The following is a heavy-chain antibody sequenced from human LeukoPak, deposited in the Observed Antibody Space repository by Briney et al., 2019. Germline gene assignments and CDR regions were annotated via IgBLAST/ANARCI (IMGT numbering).Heavy chain of an antibody. CDR2: INHSGST. D-gene: IGHD3-3*01. V-gene: IGHV4-34*01. Sequence: SETLSLTCAVYGGSFSGYYWSWIRQPPGKGLEWIGEINHSGSTNYNPSLKSRVTISVDTSKNQFSLKLSSATAADTAVYYCARGIVLTRFLEWLPAPYYFDYWGQGTLVTVSS. CDR3: ARGIVLTRFLEWLPAPYYFDY. CDR1: GGSFSGYY. J-gene: IGHJ4*02.